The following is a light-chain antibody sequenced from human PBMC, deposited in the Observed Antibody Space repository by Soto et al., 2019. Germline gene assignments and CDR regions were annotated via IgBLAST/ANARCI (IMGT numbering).Light chain of an antibody. CDR3: AAWDDSLSVYV. CDR2: SNN. J-gene: IGLJ1*01. Sequence: QSVLTQPPSASGTLGQRVTISCSGSSSNIGSNYVYWYQQLPGTAPKLLIYSNNQRPSGVPDRFSGSKSGTSASLAISGLRSEDEADYYCAAWDDSLSVYVFGTGTKLTVL. V-gene: IGLV1-47*02. CDR1: SSNIGSNY.